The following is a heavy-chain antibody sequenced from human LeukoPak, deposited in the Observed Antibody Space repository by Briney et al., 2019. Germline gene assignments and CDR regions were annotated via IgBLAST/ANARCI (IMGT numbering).Heavy chain of an antibody. D-gene: IGHD1-26*01. CDR2: IYPTGTT. CDR1: SGSMSSYY. J-gene: IGHJ4*02. CDR3: GRQGYTASYYFLDY. V-gene: IGHV4-4*07. Sequence: PSETLSLTCTVSSGSMSSYYWGWVRQPPGKGLEWIGRIYPTGTTHYNPSLKSRVTMSIDTSTNQFSLTLRSMTAADTAVYYCGRQGYTASYYFLDYWSQGILVAVS.